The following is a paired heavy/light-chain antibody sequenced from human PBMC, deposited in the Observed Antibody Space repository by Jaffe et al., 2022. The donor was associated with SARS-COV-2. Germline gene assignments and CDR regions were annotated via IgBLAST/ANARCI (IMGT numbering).Light chain of an antibody. CDR2: EVS. V-gene: IGLV2-14*01. J-gene: IGLJ2*01. Sequence: QSALTQPASVSGSPGQSITISCTGTSSDVGGYDSVSWYQQHPGKVPKLMIYEVSNRPSGVPDRFSASKSGNTASLTISGLQAEDEADYYCSSYTSRSTLVFGGGTKLTVL. CDR3: SSYTSRSTLV. CDR1: SSDVGGYDS.
Heavy chain of an antibody. Sequence: EVQVLESGGGLVQPGGSLRLSCAASGFTFSNHAMHWVRQTPGKGLEWVSSISGHGGSIHYADSVKGRFTISRDNSKNTLYLQMNSLRADDTAVFYCARSTVIFNRDIDYWGQGTLVTVSS. CDR1: GFTFSNHA. CDR2: ISGHGGSI. V-gene: IGHV3-23*01. D-gene: IGHD4-17*01. J-gene: IGHJ4*02. CDR3: ARSTVIFNRDIDY.